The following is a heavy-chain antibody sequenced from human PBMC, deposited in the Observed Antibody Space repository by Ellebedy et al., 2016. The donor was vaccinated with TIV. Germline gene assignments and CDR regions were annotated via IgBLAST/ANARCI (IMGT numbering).Heavy chain of an antibody. CDR3: ARDQPARYCSGGSCYTFDY. D-gene: IGHD2-15*01. V-gene: IGHV3-33*08. CDR1: GFTFSSYG. J-gene: IGHJ4*02. CDR2: IWYDGSNK. Sequence: PGGSLRLSCAASGFTFSSYGMHWVRQAPGKGLEWVAVIWYDGSNKYYADSVKGRFTISRDNSKNTLYLQMNSLRAEDTAVYYCARDQPARYCSGGSCYTFDYWGQGTLVTVSS.